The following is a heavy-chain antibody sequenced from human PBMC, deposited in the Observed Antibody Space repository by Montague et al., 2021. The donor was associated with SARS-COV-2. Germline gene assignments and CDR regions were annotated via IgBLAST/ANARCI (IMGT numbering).Heavy chain of an antibody. CDR1: GDSVSRGSSY. V-gene: IGHV4-61*01. J-gene: IGHJ5*01. Sequence: SETLSLTCTVSGDSVSRGSSYWSWIRPPPGKGLEWIGYIYYTGSRKYNSSLKSRLTISVDTSKNQFSLKLSSVTAADTAVYYCARHARGEGYTSWFDSWGQGTLVTVSS. CDR2: IYYTGSR. D-gene: IGHD5-24*01. CDR3: ARHARGEGYTSWFDS.